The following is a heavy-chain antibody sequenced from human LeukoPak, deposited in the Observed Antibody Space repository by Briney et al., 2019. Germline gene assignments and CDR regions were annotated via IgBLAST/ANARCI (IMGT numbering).Heavy chain of an antibody. Sequence: GGSLGLSCAASGFTFSNYAMSWVRQAPGKGLEWVSGISGSAGSTYYADSAKGRFTISRDNSKNTLYLQMNSLRAEDTAVYYCAKNFGQYDNWGQGTLVTVSS. CDR2: ISGSAGST. CDR1: GFTFSNYA. J-gene: IGHJ4*02. CDR3: AKNFGQYDN. D-gene: IGHD3-10*01. V-gene: IGHV3-23*01.